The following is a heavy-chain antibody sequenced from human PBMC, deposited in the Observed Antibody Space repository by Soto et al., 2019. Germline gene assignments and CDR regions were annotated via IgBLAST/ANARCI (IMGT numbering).Heavy chain of an antibody. V-gene: IGHV4-31*03. CDR3: ARESPGYSSKAIDP. Sequence: SETLSLTCTVSGGSISSGGYYWSWIRQHPGKGLEWIGYIYYSGSTYYNPSLKSRVTISVDTSKNQFSLKLSSVTAADTAVYYCARESPGYSSKAIDPWGQGTLVTVSS. J-gene: IGHJ5*02. D-gene: IGHD6-13*01. CDR1: GGSISSGGYY. CDR2: IYYSGST.